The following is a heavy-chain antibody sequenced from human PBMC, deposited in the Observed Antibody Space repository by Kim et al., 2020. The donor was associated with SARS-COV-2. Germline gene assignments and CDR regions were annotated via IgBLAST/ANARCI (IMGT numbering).Heavy chain of an antibody. CDR3: AREYWGAPDY. Sequence: GGSLRLSCAASGFAFSDYFMSWIRQAPGKGLEWVSHISTTSSHTMYADSVKGRFTISRDNAKNSLYLQMNSLRADDTAVYYCAREYWGAPDYLGQGTLVT. D-gene: IGHD2-8*02. CDR2: ISTTSSHT. V-gene: IGHV3-11*06. CDR1: GFAFSDYF. J-gene: IGHJ4*02.